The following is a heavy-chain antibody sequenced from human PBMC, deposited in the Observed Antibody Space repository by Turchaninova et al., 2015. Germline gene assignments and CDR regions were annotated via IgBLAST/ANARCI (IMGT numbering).Heavy chain of an antibody. J-gene: IGHJ2*01. CDR3: ARGYWNFDL. Sequence: QLVESGGGLVPPGGARRLSCAASGFTVSSYWMSGVRQAPGKGLEWVANIKEDGSEKYYVDSVKGRFTISRDNAKNSLYVQMNSLRVEDTAVYYCARGYWNFDLWGRGTLVTASS. CDR1: GFTVSSYW. CDR2: IKEDGSEK. V-gene: IGHV3-7*01.